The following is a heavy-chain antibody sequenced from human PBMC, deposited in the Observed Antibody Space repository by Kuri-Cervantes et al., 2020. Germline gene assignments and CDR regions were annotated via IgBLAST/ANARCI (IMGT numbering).Heavy chain of an antibody. V-gene: IGHV3-33*08. CDR2: IWYDGSNK. CDR1: GFTFSSYA. CDR3: ARGPGYCSSTSCYSGMDV. D-gene: IGHD2-2*01. J-gene: IGHJ6*02. Sequence: GESLKISCAASGFTFSSYAMSWVRQAPGKGLEWVAVIWYDGSNKYYADSVKGRFTISRDNSKNTLYLQMNSLRAEDTAVYYCARGPGYCSSTSCYSGMDVWGQGTTVTVSS.